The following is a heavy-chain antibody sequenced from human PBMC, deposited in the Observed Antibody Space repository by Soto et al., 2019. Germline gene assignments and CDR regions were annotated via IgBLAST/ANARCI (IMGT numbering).Heavy chain of an antibody. CDR2: INHSGST. CDR3: AGASMPSSSWTHQFDY. Sequence: PSETLSLTCAVYGGSFSGYCWSWIRQPPGKGLEWIGEINHSGSTNYNPSLKSRVTISVDTSKNQFSLKLSSVTAADTAVYYCAGASMPSSSWTHQFDYWGQGTLVTVSS. J-gene: IGHJ4*02. D-gene: IGHD6-13*01. CDR1: GGSFSGYC. V-gene: IGHV4-34*01.